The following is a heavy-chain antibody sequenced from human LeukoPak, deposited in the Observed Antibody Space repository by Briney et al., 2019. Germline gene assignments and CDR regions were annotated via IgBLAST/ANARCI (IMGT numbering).Heavy chain of an antibody. CDR1: GFTFSTYA. CDR3: AKGGCSSSSCYHNV. J-gene: IGHJ3*01. CDR2: VSGNGVTT. V-gene: IGHV3-23*01. D-gene: IGHD2-2*01. Sequence: GGSLRLSCVGSGFTFSTYAMSWVRQAPGKGLEWVSVVSGNGVTTHYADSVKGRFTISRDNSKNTLYLQLNRLTAEDTALYYCAKGGCSSSSCYHNVWGQGTMVTISS.